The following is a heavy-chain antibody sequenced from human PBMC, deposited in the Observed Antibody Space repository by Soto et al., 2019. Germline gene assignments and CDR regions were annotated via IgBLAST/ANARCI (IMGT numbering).Heavy chain of an antibody. CDR1: GFAFRTYW. CDR2: IKNDGSYI. J-gene: IGHJ4*02. Sequence: PGGSLRLSCAASGFAFRTYWMHWVRQAPGKGLVWVARIKNDGSYITYADSVKGRFTISRDNAKNTLYLQMNSLRADDTAVYYCARDDGYNTIGYWGQGTLVTVSS. D-gene: IGHD5-12*01. V-gene: IGHV3-74*01. CDR3: ARDDGYNTIGY.